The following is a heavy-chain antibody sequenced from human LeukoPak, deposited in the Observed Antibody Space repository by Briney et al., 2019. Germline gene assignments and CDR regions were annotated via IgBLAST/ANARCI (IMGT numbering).Heavy chain of an antibody. CDR1: GFTFSSYG. D-gene: IGHD3-10*01. Sequence: GGSLRLSCAASGFTFSSYGMHWVRQAPGKGLEWVAFIRYDGRSKYYADSVKGRFTISRDNSKNTLYLQMNSLRAEDTAVYYCAKDWDYYASGSYYNTADYWGQGTLVTVSS. V-gene: IGHV3-30*02. CDR3: AKDWDYYASGSYYNTADY. CDR2: IRYDGRSK. J-gene: IGHJ4*02.